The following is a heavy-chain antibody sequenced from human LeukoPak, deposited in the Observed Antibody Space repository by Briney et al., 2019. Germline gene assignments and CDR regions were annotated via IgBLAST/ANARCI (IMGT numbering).Heavy chain of an antibody. J-gene: IGHJ6*03. Sequence: SETLSLTCSVSGASISGYYWTWIRQPAGRGLEWIGRIYTTGSTKYNPSLKSRVIMSVDASKNQFSLNLTSVTAAGTAVYFCARTAERQQMVQGTYFYYYFMDVWAKGTTVTISS. CDR3: ARTAERQQMVQGTYFYYYFMDV. CDR1: GASISGYY. V-gene: IGHV4-4*07. CDR2: IYTTGST. D-gene: IGHD6-13*01.